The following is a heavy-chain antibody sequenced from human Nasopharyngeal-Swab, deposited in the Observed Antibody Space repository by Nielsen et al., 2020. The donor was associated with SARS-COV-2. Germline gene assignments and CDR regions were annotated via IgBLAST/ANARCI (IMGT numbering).Heavy chain of an antibody. CDR1: GFTFSSYG. D-gene: IGHD6-19*01. Sequence: GGSLRLSCAASGFTFSSYGMHWVRQAPGKGLEWVAVISYDGSNKYYADSVKGRFTIPRDNSKNTLYLQMNSLRAEDTAVYYCAKGAVAGVGGYYYYMDVWGKGTTVTVSS. CDR2: ISYDGSNK. J-gene: IGHJ6*03. CDR3: AKGAVAGVGGYYYYMDV. V-gene: IGHV3-30*18.